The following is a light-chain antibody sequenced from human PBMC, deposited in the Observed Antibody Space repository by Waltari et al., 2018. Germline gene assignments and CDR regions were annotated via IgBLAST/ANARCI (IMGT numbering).Light chain of an antibody. CDR2: DAS. Sequence: SCRASQRVGKSLAWYQQKSGQAPRLLIYDASTRATGIPDRFSASGFVTDFSLTISRLEPEDFAVYYCQKYVRLPVTFGQGTKVEIK. CDR3: QKYVRLPVT. V-gene: IGKV3-20*01. J-gene: IGKJ1*01. CDR1: QRVGKS.